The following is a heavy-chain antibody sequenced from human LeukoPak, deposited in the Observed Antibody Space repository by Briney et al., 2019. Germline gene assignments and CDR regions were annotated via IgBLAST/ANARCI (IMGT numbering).Heavy chain of an antibody. CDR3: ANRGSPREYYFDY. D-gene: IGHD1-26*01. V-gene: IGHV3-23*01. Sequence: SGGSLSLSCAASGFTFSSYAMSWVRQAPGKGLEWVSAISGSGGSTYYADSVKGRFTISRDNSKNTLYLQMNSLRAEDTAVYYCANRGSPREYYFDYWGQGTLVTVSS. CDR2: ISGSGGST. J-gene: IGHJ4*02. CDR1: GFTFSSYA.